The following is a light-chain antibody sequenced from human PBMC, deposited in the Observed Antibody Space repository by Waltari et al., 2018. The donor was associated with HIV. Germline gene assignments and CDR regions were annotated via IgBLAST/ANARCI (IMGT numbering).Light chain of an antibody. V-gene: IGKV1-5*03. J-gene: IGKJ1*01. Sequence: DIQMAQSPSNLSASVGDRVTITCRASQTINTWLAWYHQKPGGAPQLLVYKASTLENGVPSRFSGSGSGTEFTLTISRLQPDDVGFYYCQQHSSYWTFGQGTKVQVK. CDR2: KAS. CDR3: QQHSSYWT. CDR1: QTINTW.